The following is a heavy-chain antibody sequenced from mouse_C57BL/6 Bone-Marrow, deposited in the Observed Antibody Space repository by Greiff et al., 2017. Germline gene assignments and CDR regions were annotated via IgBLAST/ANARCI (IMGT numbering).Heavy chain of an antibody. CDR3: ARAGLLRGWYAMDY. V-gene: IGHV1-20*01. CDR2: INPYNGDT. Sequence: EVQLQQSGPELVKPGDSVKISCKASGYSFTGYFMNWVMQSHGKSLEWIGRINPYNGDTFYNQKFKGKATLTVDKSSSTAHMELRSLTSEDSAVYYCARAGLLRGWYAMDYWGQGTSVTVSS. CDR1: GYSFTGYF. J-gene: IGHJ4*01. D-gene: IGHD1-1*01.